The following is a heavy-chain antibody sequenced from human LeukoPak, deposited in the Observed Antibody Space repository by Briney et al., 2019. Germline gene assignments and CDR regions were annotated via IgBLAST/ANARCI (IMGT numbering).Heavy chain of an antibody. CDR3: ARAQYMITFGGVIVMSQGARDY. D-gene: IGHD3-16*02. CDR1: GYTFTGYY. J-gene: IGHJ4*02. CDR2: INPNSGGT. V-gene: IGHV1-2*02. Sequence: RASVTVSCKASGYTFTGYYMHWVRQAPGQGLEWMGWINPNSGGTNYAQKFQGRVTMTRDTSISTAYMELSRLRSDDTAVYYCARAQYMITFGGVIVMSQGARDYWGQGTLVTVSS.